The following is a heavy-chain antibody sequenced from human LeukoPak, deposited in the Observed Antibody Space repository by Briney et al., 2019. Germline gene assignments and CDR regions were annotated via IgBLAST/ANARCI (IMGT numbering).Heavy chain of an antibody. Sequence: SETLSLTCTVSGDSISSGGYYWSWIRQHPGKGLEWIGYIYYSGSTYYNPSLKSRVTISVDTSKNQFSLKLSSVTAADTAVYYCARETRRFRGVVYFDYWGQGTLVTVSS. CDR3: ARETRRFRGVVYFDY. D-gene: IGHD3-10*01. CDR2: IYYSGST. V-gene: IGHV4-31*03. CDR1: GDSISSGGYY. J-gene: IGHJ4*02.